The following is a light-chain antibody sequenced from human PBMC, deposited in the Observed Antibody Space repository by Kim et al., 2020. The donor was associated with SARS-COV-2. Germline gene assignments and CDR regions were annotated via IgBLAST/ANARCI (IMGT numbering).Light chain of an antibody. CDR3: CSYAGSSTYV. V-gene: IGLV2-23*02. J-gene: IGLJ1*01. CDR2: EVS. CDR1: SSDVGRYNL. Sequence: GQSISISFTGTSSDVGRYNLVSWYYQHPGKAPKLMIYEVSRGPSGVSNRFSGSNSGNTASLTISGLQAEDEADYYCCSYAGSSTYVFGSGTKVTVL.